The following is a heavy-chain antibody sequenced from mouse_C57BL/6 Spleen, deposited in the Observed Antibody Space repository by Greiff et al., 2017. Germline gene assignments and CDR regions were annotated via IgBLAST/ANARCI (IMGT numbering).Heavy chain of an antibody. CDR1: GFTFSDYG. D-gene: IGHD1-1*01. CDR2: ISNVAYSS. Sequence: EVMLVESGGGLVQPGGSLKLSCAASGFTFSDYGMAWVRQAPRKGPEWVAVISNVAYSSYYADTVTGRFTISGENAKNTLYMGMSSLRSEDTAMYYFARGSSNYAMDYWGQGTSVTVSS. J-gene: IGHJ4*01. CDR3: ARGSSNYAMDY. V-gene: IGHV5-15*04.